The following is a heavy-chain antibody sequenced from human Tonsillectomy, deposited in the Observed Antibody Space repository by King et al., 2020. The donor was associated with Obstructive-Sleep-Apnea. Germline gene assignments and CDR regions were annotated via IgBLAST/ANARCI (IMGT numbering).Heavy chain of an antibody. D-gene: IGHD1-1*01. Sequence: QLQESGPGLVKPSETLSLTCSVSGGSINSTSYYWDWIRQPPVRGLEWICSVYYSGRTNYNPSLKSRVTISVDTSKNTFSLKLTSLTAADTAVYFCARERHLDRPYFDSWGQGTLVTVSS. V-gene: IGHV4-39*07. CDR2: VYYSGRT. J-gene: IGHJ4*02. CDR3: ARERHLDRPYFDS. CDR1: GGSINSTSYY.